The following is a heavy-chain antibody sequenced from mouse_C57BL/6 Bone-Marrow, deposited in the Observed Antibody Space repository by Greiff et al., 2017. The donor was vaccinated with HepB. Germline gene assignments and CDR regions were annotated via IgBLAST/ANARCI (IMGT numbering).Heavy chain of an antibody. CDR1: GSTFSDFY. Sequence: EVKLMESGGGLVQSGRSLRLSCATSGSTFSDFYMEWVRQAPGKGLEWIAASRNKANDYTTEYSASVKGRFIVSRDTSQSILYLQMNALRAEDTAIYYCARDAEDYDWFAYWGQGTLVTVSA. CDR3: ARDAEDYDWFAY. CDR2: SRNKANDYTT. D-gene: IGHD2-4*01. V-gene: IGHV7-1*01. J-gene: IGHJ3*01.